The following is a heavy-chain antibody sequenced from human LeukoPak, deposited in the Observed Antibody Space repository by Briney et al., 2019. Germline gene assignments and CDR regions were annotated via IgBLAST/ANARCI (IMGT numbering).Heavy chain of an antibody. Sequence: SETLSLTCTVSGGSISSYYWSWIRQPPGKGLEWIGYIYYSGSTNYNPSLKSRVTISVDTSKNQFSLKLSSVTAADTAVYYCARMGYAHPFDYWGQGTLVTVSS. CDR2: IYYSGST. D-gene: IGHD1-1*01. CDR1: GGSISSYY. J-gene: IGHJ4*02. CDR3: ARMGYAHPFDY. V-gene: IGHV4-59*01.